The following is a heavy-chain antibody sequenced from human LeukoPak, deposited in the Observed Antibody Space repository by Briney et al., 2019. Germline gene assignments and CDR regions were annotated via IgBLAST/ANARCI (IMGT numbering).Heavy chain of an antibody. D-gene: IGHD2-21*02. V-gene: IGHV3-23*01. CDR1: GFTFSNYA. Sequence: GGSLRLSCAASGFTFSNYAMNWHRQVPGKGLEWISILTDSGGDTNYADSVKGGFTIYRDNSKSTLYLQMNSLRAEDTATYYCAKAAGGVCNSGDCYSRVFDYWGQGTLVTVSS. J-gene: IGHJ4*02. CDR2: LTDSGGDT. CDR3: AKAAGGVCNSGDCYSRVFDY.